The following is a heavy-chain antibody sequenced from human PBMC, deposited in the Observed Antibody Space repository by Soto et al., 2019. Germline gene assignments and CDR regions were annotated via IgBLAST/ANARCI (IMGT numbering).Heavy chain of an antibody. Sequence: PGGSLRLSCAASGFTFSSYAMSWVRQAPGKGLEWVSAISGSGGSTYYADSVKGRFTISRDNSKNTLYPQMNSLRAEDTAVYYCAKDLRRPRSTVTDDYWGQGTLVTVSS. CDR1: GFTFSSYA. J-gene: IGHJ4*02. D-gene: IGHD4-17*01. V-gene: IGHV3-23*01. CDR3: AKDLRRPRSTVTDDY. CDR2: ISGSGGST.